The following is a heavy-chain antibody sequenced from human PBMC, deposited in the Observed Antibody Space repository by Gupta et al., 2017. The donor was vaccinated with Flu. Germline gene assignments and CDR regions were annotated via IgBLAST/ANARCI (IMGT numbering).Heavy chain of an antibody. CDR3: ATNRRDSSSSLPPSYDYHGLDV. J-gene: IGHJ6*02. CDR2: IDREDGKV. D-gene: IGHD6-6*01. CDR1: GSTLTELS. Sequence: QVQLVQSGAEVKKPGASVKVSCKVSGSTLTELSMHWVRQAPGKGLEWMGTIDREDGKVLYAQKFQGRVSISEDTSTDTTYMELSSLRSEDTAMFYCATNRRDSSSSLPPSYDYHGLDVWGQGTTVTVSS. V-gene: IGHV1-24*01.